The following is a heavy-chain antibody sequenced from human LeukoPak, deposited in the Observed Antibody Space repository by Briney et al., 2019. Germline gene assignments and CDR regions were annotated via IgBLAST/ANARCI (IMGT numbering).Heavy chain of an antibody. J-gene: IGHJ4*02. D-gene: IGHD6-25*01. CDR2: FYYPGST. V-gene: IGHV4-39*02. CDR1: GASISSNNYY. Sequence: SETLSLTCTVSGASISSNNYYWAWIRQPPGKGLEWIGSFYYPGSTYYNPSLKSRVTISIDASRNQFSLNLSSVTAADTAVYYCARDMTAGGHFDYWGQGTLVTVSS. CDR3: ARDMTAGGHFDY.